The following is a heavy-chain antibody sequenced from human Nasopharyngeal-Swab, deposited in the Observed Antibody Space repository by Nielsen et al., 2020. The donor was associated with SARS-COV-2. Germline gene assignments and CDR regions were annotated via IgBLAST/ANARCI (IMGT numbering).Heavy chain of an antibody. Sequence: GESLKISCAASGFTFSSYAMSWVRQAPGKGLEWVSDISGSGGSTYYADSVKGRFTISRDNSKNTLYLQMNSLRAEDTAVYYCAKEGYYDFWSGYYATHYYGMDVWGQGTTVTVSS. CDR3: AKEGYYDFWSGYYATHYYGMDV. D-gene: IGHD3-3*01. CDR2: ISGSGGST. CDR1: GFTFSSYA. V-gene: IGHV3-23*01. J-gene: IGHJ6*02.